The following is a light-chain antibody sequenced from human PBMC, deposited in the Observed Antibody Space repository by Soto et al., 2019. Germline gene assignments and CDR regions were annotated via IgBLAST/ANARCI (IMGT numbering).Light chain of an antibody. V-gene: IGKV3-20*01. CDR3: QQYGSSPPLT. J-gene: IGKJ4*01. Sequence: EIVLTQSPGTLSLSPGERATLSCRASQSVSSSLAWYQQKPGQAPRLLIHGASSRATGIPDRFSGSGSGTELTPTISRLEPEDFAVYYCQQYGSSPPLTFGGGTKVEIK. CDR1: QSVSSS. CDR2: GAS.